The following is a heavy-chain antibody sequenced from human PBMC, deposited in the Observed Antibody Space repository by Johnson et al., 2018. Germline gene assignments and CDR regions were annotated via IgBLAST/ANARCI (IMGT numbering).Heavy chain of an antibody. CDR1: GFTFSSYW. CDR2: INSDGRST. V-gene: IGHV3-74*01. J-gene: IGHJ3*02. Sequence: EVQLVESGGGLVQPGGSLRLSCAASGFTFSSYWIYWVRQAPGKGLVWVSRINSDGRSTSHAASVKGRFTISRDNVKNTLFLQMNSLRAEDTAVYYCARGGTNDAFDIWGQGTMVTVSS. CDR3: ARGGTNDAFDI.